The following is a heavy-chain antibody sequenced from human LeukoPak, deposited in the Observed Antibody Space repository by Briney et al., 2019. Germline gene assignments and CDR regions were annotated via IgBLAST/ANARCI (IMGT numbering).Heavy chain of an antibody. CDR1: GFTFSSYS. Sequence: GGSLRLSCAASGFTFSSYSMNWVRQAPGKGLEWVSSISSSSSYIYYADSVKGRFTISRDNAKNSLYLQMNSLRAEDTAVYYCASALTYYYDSSGQTYAFDIWGQGTMVTVSP. J-gene: IGHJ3*02. CDR3: ASALTYYYDSSGQTYAFDI. V-gene: IGHV3-21*01. D-gene: IGHD3-22*01. CDR2: ISSSSSYI.